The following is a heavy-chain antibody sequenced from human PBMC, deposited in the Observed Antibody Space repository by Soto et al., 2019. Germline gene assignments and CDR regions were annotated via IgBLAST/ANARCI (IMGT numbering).Heavy chain of an antibody. V-gene: IGHV1-69*12. CDR2: IIPIFGTA. D-gene: IGHD6-6*01. CDR3: ASNPIAARNYYYYGMDV. Sequence: QVQLVQSGAEVKKPGSSVKVSCKASGGTFSSYAISWVRQAPRQGLEWMGGIIPIFGTANYAQKFQGRVTITADESTSTAYMELSSLRSEDTAVYYCASNPIAARNYYYYGMDVWGQGTTVTVSS. CDR1: GGTFSSYA. J-gene: IGHJ6*02.